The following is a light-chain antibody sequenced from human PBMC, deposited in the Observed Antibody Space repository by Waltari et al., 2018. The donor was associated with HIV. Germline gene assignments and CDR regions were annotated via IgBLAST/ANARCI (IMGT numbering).Light chain of an antibody. CDR3: ASHSTYTLLYV. CDR1: SSDLGHSHF. CDR2: DDN. V-gene: IGLV2-14*03. J-gene: IGLJ1*01. Sequence: QSALTQPASVSGSLGQSINISCSGLSSDLGHSHFVSWYQQHPDTVHSFIMYDDNNRPSGVASRFSGSKSGATASLTISGLQAEDDAVYDCASHSTYTLLYVFGSGTELTVL.